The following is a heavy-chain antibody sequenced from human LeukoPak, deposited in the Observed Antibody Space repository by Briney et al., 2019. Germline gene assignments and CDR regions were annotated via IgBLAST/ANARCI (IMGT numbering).Heavy chain of an antibody. J-gene: IGHJ4*02. CDR2: ISGSGGST. V-gene: IGHV3-23*01. CDR1: GFTFSSYA. Sequence: GGSLRLSCAASGFTFSSYAMSWVRQAPGKGLEWVSAISGSGGSTYYADSVKGRLTISRDNSKNTLYLQMNSLRAEDTAVYYCAKDRESSSRPYFFDYWGQGTLVTVSS. CDR3: AKDRESSSRPYFFDY. D-gene: IGHD6-6*01.